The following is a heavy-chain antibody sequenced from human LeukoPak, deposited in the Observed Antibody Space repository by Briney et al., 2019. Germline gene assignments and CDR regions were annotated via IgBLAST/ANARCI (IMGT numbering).Heavy chain of an antibody. CDR2: INPNSGFT. CDR3: ARLAGCSSSSCRSFDY. CDR1: GYPFTGYY. D-gene: IGHD2-2*01. Sequence: ASVKVSCKASGYPFTGYYLHWVRQAPGQGLEWMGWINPNSGFTNYAQKFQGRVTMTRDTSISTAYMELSRLRSDDTAVYYCARLAGCSSSSCRSFDYWGQGTLVTVSS. J-gene: IGHJ4*02. V-gene: IGHV1-2*02.